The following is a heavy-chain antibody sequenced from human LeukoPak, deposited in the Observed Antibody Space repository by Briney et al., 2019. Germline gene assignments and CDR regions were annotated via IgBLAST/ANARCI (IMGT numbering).Heavy chain of an antibody. J-gene: IGHJ6*02. D-gene: IGHD2-15*01. Sequence: GGSLRLSCAASGFTFSSSAMHWVRQAPGKGLEWVANIKQDGSEKYYVDSVKGRFTISRDNAKNSLYLQMNSLRAEDTAVYYCARDPYCSGGSCYWHSGYYGMDVWGQGTTVTVSS. CDR3: ARDPYCSGGSCYWHSGYYGMDV. CDR2: IKQDGSEK. V-gene: IGHV3-7*01. CDR1: GFTFSSSA.